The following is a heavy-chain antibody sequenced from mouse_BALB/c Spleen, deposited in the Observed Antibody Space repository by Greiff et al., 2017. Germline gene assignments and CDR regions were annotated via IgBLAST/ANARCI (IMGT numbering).Heavy chain of an antibody. Sequence: VQLQQSGAELMKPGASVKISCKATGYTFSSYWIEWVKQRPGHGLEWIGEILPGSGSTNYNEKFKGKATFTADTSSNTAYMQLSSLTSEDSAVYYCARRGAYYRAWFAYWGQGTLVTVSA. CDR3: ARRGAYYRAWFAY. CDR1: GYTFSSYW. J-gene: IGHJ3*01. CDR2: ILPGSGST. V-gene: IGHV1-9*01. D-gene: IGHD2-14*01.